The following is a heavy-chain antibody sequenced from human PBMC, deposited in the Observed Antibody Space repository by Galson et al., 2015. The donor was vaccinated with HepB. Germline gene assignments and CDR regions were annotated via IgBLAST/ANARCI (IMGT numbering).Heavy chain of an antibody. D-gene: IGHD3-9*01. CDR1: GYSFSTYS. J-gene: IGHJ2*01. V-gene: IGHV1-18*01. CDR3: ARYREGDYNILPGHYNDWNFDL. CDR2: ISANNGNA. Sequence: SVKVSCKGFGYSFSTYSVSWVRQAPGQGLEWMGWISANNGNANYAQKFQDRVTLTTDTSTDTAFLELTSLRSDDTAVYFCARYREGDYNILPGHYNDWNFDLWGCGTQVIVSS.